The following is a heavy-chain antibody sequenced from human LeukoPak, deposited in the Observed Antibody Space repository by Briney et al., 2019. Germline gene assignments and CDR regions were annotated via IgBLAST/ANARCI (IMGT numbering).Heavy chain of an antibody. D-gene: IGHD3-22*01. CDR1: GYTFTGYY. CDR3: ARDQDDSSGSSFDP. Sequence: ASVKVSCKASGYTFTGYYMHWVRQAPGQGLEWMGWINPNSGGTNYAQKFQGRVTMTRDTSISTAYMELRSLRSDDTAVYYCARDQDDSSGSSFDPWGQGTLVTVSS. J-gene: IGHJ5*02. V-gene: IGHV1-2*02. CDR2: INPNSGGT.